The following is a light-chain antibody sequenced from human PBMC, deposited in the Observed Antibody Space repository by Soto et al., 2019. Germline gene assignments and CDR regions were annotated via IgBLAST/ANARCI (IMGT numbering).Light chain of an antibody. Sequence: EIVMTQSTATLSVSPGETGCRSCRASQSAGNFLAWYQQKPGQAPRLLIYYISTRATGIPARFSGSGSGTEFTLTINSLQSEDSAVYYCQQHNQWPITFGHGTRLENK. CDR1: QSAGNF. V-gene: IGKV3D-15*01. J-gene: IGKJ5*01. CDR2: YIS. CDR3: QQHNQWPIT.